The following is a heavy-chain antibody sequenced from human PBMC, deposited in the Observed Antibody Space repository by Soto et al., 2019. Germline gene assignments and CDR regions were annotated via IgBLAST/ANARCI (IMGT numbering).Heavy chain of an antibody. J-gene: IGHJ4*02. V-gene: IGHV3-66*01. D-gene: IGHD3-22*01. Sequence: PGGSLRLSCAASGFTVSSNYMSWVRQSPGKGLEWVSFIYSIGSTYYADSVKGRFTISRDNSKNTLYLQMNSLRAEDTAVYYCASPGGLRGYLFAYWGQGTLVT. CDR2: IYSIGST. CDR1: GFTVSSNY. CDR3: ASPGGLRGYLFAY.